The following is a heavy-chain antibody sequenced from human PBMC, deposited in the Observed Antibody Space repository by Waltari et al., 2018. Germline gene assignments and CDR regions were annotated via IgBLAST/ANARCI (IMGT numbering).Heavy chain of an antibody. D-gene: IGHD2-21*02. CDR1: GGAISGFY. CDR2: IYYTGST. V-gene: IGHV4-59*01. CDR3: ARGGGGDWEWFDP. Sequence: QVQLQASGPRLLKPSETLSLIRTGAGGAISGFYWSWVRQPTGTGLDWMGYIYYTGSTNFHPSLKSRVTMSVDTSKTQFSLKLSSVTAADTAFYYCARGGGGDWEWFDPWGQGTLVTVSS. J-gene: IGHJ5*02.